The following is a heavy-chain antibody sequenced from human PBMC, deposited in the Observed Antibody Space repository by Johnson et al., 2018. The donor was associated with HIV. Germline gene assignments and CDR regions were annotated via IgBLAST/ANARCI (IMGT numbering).Heavy chain of an antibody. Sequence: VLLVESGGGLVQPGGSLRLSCAASGFTVSRNYMSWVRQAPGKGLEWVSVIYSGGSTYYADSVKGRFTISRDNSKNTVYLQMNSLRAEDTAVYYCARVGQLARTHAFDIWGQGTMVTVSS. V-gene: IGHV3-66*02. J-gene: IGHJ3*02. CDR3: ARVGQLARTHAFDI. CDR2: IYSGGST. CDR1: GFTVSRNY. D-gene: IGHD6-13*01.